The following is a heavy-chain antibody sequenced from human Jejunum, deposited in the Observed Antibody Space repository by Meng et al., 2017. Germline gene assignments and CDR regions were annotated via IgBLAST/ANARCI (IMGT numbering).Heavy chain of an antibody. V-gene: IGHV3-23*01. CDR1: GFTFSNCA. CDR3: AKVRQGGMASDLTN. D-gene: IGHD3-16*01. CDR2: ITGSGNDP. J-gene: IGHJ4*02. Sequence: GESLKISCVASGFTFSNCAMSWVRQAPGKGLEWLSDITGSGNDPFYVDSVKGRFIISRDNSKNTLYLQMESLRAEDTAIYYCAKVRQGGMASDLTNWGQGTLVTVSS.